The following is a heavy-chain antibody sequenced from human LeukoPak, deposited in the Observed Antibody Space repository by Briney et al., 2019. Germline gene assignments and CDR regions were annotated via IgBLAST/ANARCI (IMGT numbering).Heavy chain of an antibody. Sequence: SVKVSCKASGGTFSSYAISWVRQAPGQGLEWMGRIIPIFGTANYAQKFQGRVTITTDESTSTAYMELSSLRSEDTAVYCCARDHSSGRYYYYYYYMDVWGKGTTVTVSS. CDR3: ARDHSSGRYYYYYYYMDV. CDR1: GGTFSSYA. V-gene: IGHV1-69*05. J-gene: IGHJ6*03. CDR2: IIPIFGTA. D-gene: IGHD6-19*01.